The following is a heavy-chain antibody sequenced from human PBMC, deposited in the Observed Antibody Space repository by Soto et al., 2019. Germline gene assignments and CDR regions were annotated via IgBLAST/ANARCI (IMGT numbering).Heavy chain of an antibody. V-gene: IGHV1-3*01. CDR1: GYTFTSYA. CDR2: INAGNGNT. CDR3: ARVKAEGYDILTGYYLPTTSFDY. J-gene: IGHJ4*02. Sequence: ASVKVSFKASGYTFTSYAMHWVRQAPGQRLEWMGWINAGNGNTKYSQKFQGRVTITRDTSASTAYMELSSLRSEDTAVYYCARVKAEGYDILTGYYLPTTSFDYWGQGTLVTVSS. D-gene: IGHD3-9*01.